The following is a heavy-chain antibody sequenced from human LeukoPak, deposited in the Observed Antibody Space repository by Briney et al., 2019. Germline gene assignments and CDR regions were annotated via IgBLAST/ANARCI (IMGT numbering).Heavy chain of an antibody. V-gene: IGHV3-15*01. D-gene: IGHD3-10*01. CDR1: GFSFSNAW. CDR2: IKSKSDHGTI. Sequence: GGSLRLSCAASGFSFSNAWMNWVRQAPGKGLEWVGRIKSKSDHGTINYAAPVRDRFTISRDDSKNMLYLQMNSLRTEDTAVYYCAREIWFGELLYGGRWFDPWGQGTLVTVSS. CDR3: AREIWFGELLYGGRWFDP. J-gene: IGHJ5*02.